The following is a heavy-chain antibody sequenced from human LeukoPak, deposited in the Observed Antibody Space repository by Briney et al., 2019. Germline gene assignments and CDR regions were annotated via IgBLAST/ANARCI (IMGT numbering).Heavy chain of an antibody. D-gene: IGHD6-13*01. CDR1: GFTFSSYS. J-gene: IGHJ5*02. CDR2: IRYDGSNK. V-gene: IGHV3-30*02. Sequence: GGSLRLSCAASGFTFSSYSVNWVRQAPGKGLEWVAFIRYDGSNKYYADSVKGRFTISRDNSKNTLYLQMNSLRAEDTAVYYCAKAGPYSSSPNWFDPWGQGTLVTVSS. CDR3: AKAGPYSSSPNWFDP.